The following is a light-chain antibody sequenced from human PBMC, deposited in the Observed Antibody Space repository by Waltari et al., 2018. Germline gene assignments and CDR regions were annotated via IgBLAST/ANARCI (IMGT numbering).Light chain of an antibody. CDR3: SAWDISLTAHV. CDR1: SNNVGNQG. V-gene: IGLV10-54*04. J-gene: IGLJ1*01. Sequence: QAGLTQPPSVSKGLRQTATLTCTGNSNNVGNQGAAWLQQHQGHPPKLLSYRNTNRPSGISEGFSASRSGNTASLTITGLQPEDEADYYCSAWDISLTAHVFGSGTKVTVL. CDR2: RNT.